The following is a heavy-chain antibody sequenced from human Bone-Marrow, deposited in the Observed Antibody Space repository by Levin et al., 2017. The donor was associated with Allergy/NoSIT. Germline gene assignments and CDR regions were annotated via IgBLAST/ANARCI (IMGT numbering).Heavy chain of an antibody. CDR1: GFTFTTYA. Sequence: SGESLKISCAASGFTFTTYAMSWVRQVPGEGLEWISSISGNSDSTYYADSVKGRFTISRDNSKDTVYLQMNNLRAEDTAVYYCAKARKTAYHSSFYYYGMDVWGQGTTAAVSS. CDR3: AKARKTAYHSSFYYYGMDV. CDR2: ISGNSDST. V-gene: IGHV3-23*01. J-gene: IGHJ6*02. D-gene: IGHD3-9*01.